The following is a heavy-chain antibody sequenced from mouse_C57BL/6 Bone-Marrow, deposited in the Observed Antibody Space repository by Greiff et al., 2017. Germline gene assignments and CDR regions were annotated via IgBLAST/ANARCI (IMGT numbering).Heavy chain of an antibody. Sequence: VKLKESGPGLVQPSQSLSITCTVSGFSLTSYGVHWVRQSPGKGLEWLGVIWRGGSTDYNAAFMSRLSITKDNSKSQVFFKMNSLQADDTAIYYCAKKGDYEFYWYFDVWGTGTTVTVAS. CDR2: IWRGGST. CDR1: GFSLTSYG. V-gene: IGHV2-5*01. J-gene: IGHJ1*03. CDR3: AKKGDYEFYWYFDV. D-gene: IGHD2-4*01.